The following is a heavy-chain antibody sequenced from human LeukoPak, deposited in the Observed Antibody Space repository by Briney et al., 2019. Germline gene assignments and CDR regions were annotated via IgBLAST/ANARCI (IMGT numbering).Heavy chain of an antibody. D-gene: IGHD6-13*01. V-gene: IGHV3-21*01. J-gene: IGHJ4*02. CDR3: ARAGSSWYRLDY. CDR2: ISSSSSYI. Sequence: GGSLRLSCAASGFTFSSYSMNWVRQAPGKGLEWVSSISSSSSYIYYADSVKGRFTISRDNAKNSLYLQMNSLRAEDTAVYYCARAGSSWYRLDYWGQGTLVTVSS. CDR1: GFTFSSYS.